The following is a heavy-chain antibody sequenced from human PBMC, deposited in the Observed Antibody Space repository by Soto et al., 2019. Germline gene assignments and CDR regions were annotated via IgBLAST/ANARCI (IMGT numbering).Heavy chain of an antibody. J-gene: IGHJ4*02. CDR3: ARDKLTGILDY. D-gene: IGHD1-20*01. V-gene: IGHV1-3*01. CDR1: GYTFTSYD. Sequence: ASVKVSCKSSGYTFTSYDMHWVRQAPGQRLEWMGWINAGNGNTKYSQKFQGRVTITRDTSASTAYMELSSLRSEDTAVYYCARDKLTGILDYWGQGTLVTVSS. CDR2: INAGNGNT.